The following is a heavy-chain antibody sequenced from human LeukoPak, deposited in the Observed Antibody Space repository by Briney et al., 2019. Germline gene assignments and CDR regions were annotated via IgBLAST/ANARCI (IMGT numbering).Heavy chain of an antibody. Sequence: GGSLRPSCAASGFSFPSHSFHWVRQSPGKGLEWVAYIGTSSSTIYQAKSVKGRFSISRDNAKNSLFLQMDSLRVEDTAVYYCARDRGTFGVVDSWGQGTLVAVSS. V-gene: IGHV3-48*04. CDR2: IGTSSSTI. CDR1: GFSFPSHS. D-gene: IGHD3-3*01. CDR3: ARDRGTFGVVDS. J-gene: IGHJ4*02.